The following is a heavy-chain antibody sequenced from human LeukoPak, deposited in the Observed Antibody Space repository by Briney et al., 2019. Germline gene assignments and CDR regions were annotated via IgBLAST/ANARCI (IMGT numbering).Heavy chain of an antibody. J-gene: IGHJ1*01. Sequence: GGSLRLSCAASGFTFSSYGMHWVRQAPGKGLEWVAFIRYDGSNKYYADSVKGRFTISRDNSKNTLYLQMNSLRAEDTAVYYCAKGPKYSSSWYGYFQHWGQGTLVTVSS. CDR2: IRYDGSNK. CDR1: GFTFSSYG. CDR3: AKGPKYSSSWYGYFQH. D-gene: IGHD6-13*01. V-gene: IGHV3-30*02.